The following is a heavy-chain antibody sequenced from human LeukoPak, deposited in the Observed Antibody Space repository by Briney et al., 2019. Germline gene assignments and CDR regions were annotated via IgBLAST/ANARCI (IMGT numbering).Heavy chain of an antibody. CDR1: GYTLTSYY. CDR3: ARETKGATDYYYYMDV. V-gene: IGHV1-2*02. CDR2: INPNSGGT. Sequence: GASVKVSCKASGYTLTSYYMHWVRQAPGQGLEWMGWINPNSGGTNYAQKFQGRVTMTRDTSISTAYMELSRLRSDDTAVYYCARETKGATDYYYYMDVWGKGTTVTVSS. D-gene: IGHD1-26*01. J-gene: IGHJ6*03.